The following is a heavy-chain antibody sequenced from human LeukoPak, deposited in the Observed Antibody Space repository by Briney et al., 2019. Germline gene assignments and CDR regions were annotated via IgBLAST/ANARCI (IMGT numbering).Heavy chain of an antibody. D-gene: IGHD6-13*01. J-gene: IGHJ6*02. CDR3: ARGGIAAAGTHRPYYYYYGMDV. CDR1: GFTVSSNY. V-gene: IGHV3-53*01. Sequence: GGSLRLSCAASGFTVSSNYMSWVRQAPGKGLEWVSVIYSGGSTYYADSVKGRFTISRDNSKNTLYLQMNSLRAEDTAVYYCARGGIAAAGTHRPYYYYYGMDVWGQGTTVTVSS. CDR2: IYSGGST.